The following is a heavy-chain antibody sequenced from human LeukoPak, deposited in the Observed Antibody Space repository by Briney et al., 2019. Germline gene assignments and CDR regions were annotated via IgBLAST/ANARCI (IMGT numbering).Heavy chain of an antibody. CDR2: IIPIFGTA. CDR3: ASHLERHPYYFDY. Sequence: SVKVSCKASGGTFSSYAISWVRQAPGQGLEWMGGIIPIFGTANYAQKSQGRVTITTDESTSTAYMELSSLRSEDTAVYYCASHLERHPYYFDYWGQGTLVTVSS. J-gene: IGHJ4*02. V-gene: IGHV1-69*05. CDR1: GGTFSSYA. D-gene: IGHD1-1*01.